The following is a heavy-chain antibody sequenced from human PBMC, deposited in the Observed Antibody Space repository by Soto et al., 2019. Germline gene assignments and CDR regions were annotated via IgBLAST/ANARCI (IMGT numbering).Heavy chain of an antibody. J-gene: IGHJ4*02. Sequence: GGSLRLSCAGSGFTFSDYWMNWVRQAPGKGLEWVANIQKDGGGELYVDSVKGRFTISRDNAKNSLFLQMNSLRAEDTAVYYCVREWGRLTPDYWCQGTLVTVSS. CDR3: VREWGRLTPDY. D-gene: IGHD7-27*01. CDR2: IQKDGGGE. CDR1: GFTFSDYW. V-gene: IGHV3-7*03.